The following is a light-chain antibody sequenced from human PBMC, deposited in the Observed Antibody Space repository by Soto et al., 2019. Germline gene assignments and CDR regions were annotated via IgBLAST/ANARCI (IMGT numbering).Light chain of an antibody. V-gene: IGKV3-15*01. CDR3: QQYNNWPLT. CDR2: AAS. J-gene: IGKJ4*01. CDR1: QTVSSN. Sequence: EIVMTQSPATLSVSPGERATLSCRASQTVSSNLAWYQLKPGQAPRLLIYAASARATGIPARFSGSGSGTEFTLTISSLQSEDFAVYYCQQYNNWPLTFGGGTKV.